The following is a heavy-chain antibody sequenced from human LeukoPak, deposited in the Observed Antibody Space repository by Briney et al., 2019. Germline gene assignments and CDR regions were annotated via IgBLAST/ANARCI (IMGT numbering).Heavy chain of an antibody. CDR3: ARDTSRDDFWSGYLDY. D-gene: IGHD3-3*01. V-gene: IGHV1-69*05. CDR2: IIPIFGTA. Sequence: SVRVSCKASGGTFSSYAITWVRQAPGQGLEWMGRIIPIFGTANYAQKFQGRVTITTDESTSTAYMELSSLRSEDTAVCYCARDTSRDDFWSGYLDYWGQGTLVTVSS. CDR1: GGTFSSYA. J-gene: IGHJ4*02.